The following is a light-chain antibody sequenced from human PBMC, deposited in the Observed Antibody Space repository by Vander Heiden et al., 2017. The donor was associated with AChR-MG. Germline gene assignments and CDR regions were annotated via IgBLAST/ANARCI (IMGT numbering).Light chain of an antibody. J-gene: IGKJ4*01. Sequence: DIQMTQSPSSLSASVGDRVTLTCRASQGISNYLAWYQQKPGQVPKLLIYAASTLQSGFPSRFSGSGSGTDFTLTISSLQPEDVATYYCQKYNSALALTFGGGTKVEI. CDR1: QGISNY. V-gene: IGKV1-27*01. CDR2: AAS. CDR3: QKYNSALALT.